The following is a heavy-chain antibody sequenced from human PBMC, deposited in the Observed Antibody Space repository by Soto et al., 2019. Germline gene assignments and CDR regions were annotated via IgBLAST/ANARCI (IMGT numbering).Heavy chain of an antibody. J-gene: IGHJ6*02. Sequence: ASETLSLTCTVSGGSVSSGSYHWSWIRQPPGKGLEWIGYIYYSGSTNYNPSLKSRVTISVDTSKNQFSLKLSSVTAADTAVYYCARDKWELPPGGFYYYYGMDVWGQGTTVTVSS. D-gene: IGHD1-26*01. CDR1: GGSVSSGSYH. CDR2: IYYSGST. V-gene: IGHV4-61*01. CDR3: ARDKWELPPGGFYYYYGMDV.